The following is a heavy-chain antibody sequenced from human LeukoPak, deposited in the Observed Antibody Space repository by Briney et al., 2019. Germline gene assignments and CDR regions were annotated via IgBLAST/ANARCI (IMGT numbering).Heavy chain of an antibody. J-gene: IGHJ5*02. CDR3: ARAPTVTTGDWFDP. Sequence: PQTLSLTCTVSGGSISSGGYYWSWIRQHPGKGLEWIGYIYYSGSTYYNPSLKSRVTISVDTSKNQFSLKLSSVTAADTAVYYCARAPTVTTGDWFDPWGQGTLVTVSS. CDR2: IYYSGST. CDR1: GGSISSGGYY. D-gene: IGHD4-17*01. V-gene: IGHV4-31*03.